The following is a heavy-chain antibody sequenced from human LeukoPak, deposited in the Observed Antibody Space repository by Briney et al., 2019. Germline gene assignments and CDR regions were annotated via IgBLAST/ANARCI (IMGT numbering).Heavy chain of an antibody. CDR3: ARGRFGGSIYYFDY. D-gene: IGHD3-10*01. CDR2: ISGSGGST. Sequence: GGSLRLSCAASGFTFSSYAMSWVRQAPGKGLEWVSAISGSGGSTYYADSVKGRFTISRDNSKNTLYLQMNSLRAEDTAVYYCARGRFGGSIYYFDYWGQGTLVTVSS. J-gene: IGHJ4*02. CDR1: GFTFSSYA. V-gene: IGHV3-23*01.